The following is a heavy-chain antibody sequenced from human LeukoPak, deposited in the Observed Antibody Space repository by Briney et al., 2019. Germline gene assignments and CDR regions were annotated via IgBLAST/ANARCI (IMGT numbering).Heavy chain of an antibody. D-gene: IGHD5-18*01. Sequence: PGGSLRLSCAASGFTFSSYSMNWVRQAPGKGLEWVSSISSSSSYIYYADSVKGRFTISRDNAKNSLYLQMNSLRAEDTAVYYCARDGSYGYRAYYMDVWGKGTTVTVSS. CDR2: ISSSSSYI. V-gene: IGHV3-21*01. CDR1: GFTFSSYS. CDR3: ARDGSYGYRAYYMDV. J-gene: IGHJ6*03.